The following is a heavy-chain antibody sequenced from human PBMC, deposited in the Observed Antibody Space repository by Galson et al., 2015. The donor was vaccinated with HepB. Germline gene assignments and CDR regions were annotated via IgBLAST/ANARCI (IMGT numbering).Heavy chain of an antibody. CDR2: IKSKTDGGTT. Sequence: SLRLSCAASGFTFSNAWMNWVRQAPGKGLEWVGRIKSKTDGGTTDYAAPVKGRFTISRDDSKNTLYLQMNSLKTEDTAVYYCTTNPIVGAPPVDDAFDIWGQGTMVTVSS. J-gene: IGHJ3*02. D-gene: IGHD1-26*01. CDR3: TTNPIVGAPPVDDAFDI. CDR1: GFTFSNAW. V-gene: IGHV3-15*07.